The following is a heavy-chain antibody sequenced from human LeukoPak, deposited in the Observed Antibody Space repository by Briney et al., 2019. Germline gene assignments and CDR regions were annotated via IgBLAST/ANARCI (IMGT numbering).Heavy chain of an antibody. D-gene: IGHD1-26*01. V-gene: IGHV5-51*01. CDR2: IYPGDSDT. Sequence: ESLKISCKGSGYSFTSYWIGWVRQMPGKGLEWMGIIYPGDSDTRYSPSFQGQVTISADKSISTAYLQWSSLKASDTAMYYCARLRSGIVGALDAFDIWGQGTMVTVSS. J-gene: IGHJ3*02. CDR1: GYSFTSYW. CDR3: ARLRSGIVGALDAFDI.